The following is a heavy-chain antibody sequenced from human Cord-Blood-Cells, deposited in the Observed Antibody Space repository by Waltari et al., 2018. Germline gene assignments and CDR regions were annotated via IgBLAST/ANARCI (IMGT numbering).Heavy chain of an antibody. CDR1: GYTLTELS. CDR2: FDPEDGET. D-gene: IGHD1-7*01. CDR3: ATLTFPGGITGTFSASDI. V-gene: IGHV1-24*01. J-gene: IGHJ3*02. Sequence: QVQLVQSGAEVTKPGASVKVSCKVSGYTLTELSMHWLRQAPGKGLEWMGGFDPEDGETIYAQKFQGRVTMTEDTSTDTAYMELSSLRSEDTAVYYCATLTFPGGITGTFSASDIWGQGTMVTVSS.